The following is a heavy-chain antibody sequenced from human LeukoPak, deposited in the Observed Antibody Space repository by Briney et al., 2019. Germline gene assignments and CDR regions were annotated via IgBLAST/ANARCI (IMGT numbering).Heavy chain of an antibody. D-gene: IGHD6-13*01. CDR1: GRPFSGHY. V-gene: IGHV4-34*01. CDR2: INHSGST. CDR3: ARGLQLTGDY. Sequence: PSETLSLTCAVYGRPFSGHYWLWIPHPPGKGLECIGEINHSGSTNYNPSLKSRVTISVDTSKNQFSLKLSSVTAADTAVYYCARGLQLTGDYWGQGTLVTVSS. J-gene: IGHJ4*02.